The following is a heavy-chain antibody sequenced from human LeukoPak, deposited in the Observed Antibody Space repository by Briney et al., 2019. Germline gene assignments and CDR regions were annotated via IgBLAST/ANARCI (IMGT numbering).Heavy chain of an antibody. V-gene: IGHV3-73*01. CDR2: IRSKANSYAT. CDR1: GFTFSGSA. D-gene: IGHD6-13*01. CDR3: TRTAYSSSWYGNLYYFDY. J-gene: IGHJ4*02. Sequence: GGSLRLSCAASGFTFSGSAMHWVRQASGKGLEWVGRIRSKANSYATAYAASVKGRFTISRDDSKNTAYLQMNSLKTEDTAVYYCTRTAYSSSWYGNLYYFDYWGQGTLVTVSS.